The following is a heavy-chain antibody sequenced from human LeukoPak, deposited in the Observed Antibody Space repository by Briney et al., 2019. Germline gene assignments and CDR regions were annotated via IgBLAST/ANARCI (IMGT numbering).Heavy chain of an antibody. J-gene: IGHJ4*02. CDR3: AKDHDDYVWGSYRSGYYFDY. D-gene: IGHD3-16*02. CDR1: GFTFCSYG. CDR2: IWYDGRNQ. Sequence: PGRSLRLSCAASGFTFCSYGMHWVRQAPGKGLGWVAVIWYDGRNQYYADSVKGRLTISRDNSKNTLYLQMNSLRAEDTAVYYCAKDHDDYVWGSYRSGYYFDYWGQGTLVTVSS. V-gene: IGHV3-33*06.